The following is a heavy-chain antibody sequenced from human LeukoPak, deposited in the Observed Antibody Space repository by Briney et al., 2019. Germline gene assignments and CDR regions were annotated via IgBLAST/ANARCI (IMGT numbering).Heavy chain of an antibody. CDR3: ARQGRVEYNWFDP. CDR1: GGSISSSSYY. D-gene: IGHD5-24*01. CDR2: IYYSGST. J-gene: IGHJ5*02. Sequence: SETLSLICTVSGGSISSSSYYWGWIRQPPGKGLEWIGSIYYSGSTYYNPSPKSRVTISVDTSKNQFSLKLSSVTAADTAVYYCARQGRVEYNWFDPWGQGTLVTVSS. V-gene: IGHV4-39*01.